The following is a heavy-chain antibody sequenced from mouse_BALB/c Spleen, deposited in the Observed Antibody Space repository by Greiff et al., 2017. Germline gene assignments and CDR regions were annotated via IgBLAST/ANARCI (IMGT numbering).Heavy chain of an antibody. CDR2: ISSGSSTI. Sequence: EVQRVESGGGLVQPGGSRKLSCAASGFTFSSFGMHWVRQAPEKGLEWVAYISSGSSTIYYADTVKGRFTISRDNPKNTLFLQMTSLRSEDTAMYYCARDYGYTLAYWGQGTLVTVSA. D-gene: IGHD1-2*01. J-gene: IGHJ3*01. V-gene: IGHV5-17*02. CDR3: ARDYGYTLAY. CDR1: GFTFSSFG.